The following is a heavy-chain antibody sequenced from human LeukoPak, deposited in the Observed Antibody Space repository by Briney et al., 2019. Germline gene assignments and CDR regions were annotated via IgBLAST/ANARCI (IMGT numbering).Heavy chain of an antibody. V-gene: IGHV4-38-2*01. CDR3: ARLIAVAGTNL. CDR2: IYHSGST. CDR1: GYSISSGYY. Sequence: SEPLSLTCAVSGYSISSGYYWGWIRQPPGKGLEWIGSIYHSGSTYYNPSLKSRVTISVDTSKNQFSLKLSSVTAADTAVYYCARLIAVAGTNLWGQGTLVTVSS. J-gene: IGHJ4*02. D-gene: IGHD6-19*01.